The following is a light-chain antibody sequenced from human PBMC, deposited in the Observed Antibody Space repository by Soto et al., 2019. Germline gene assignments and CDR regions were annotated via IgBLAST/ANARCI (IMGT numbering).Light chain of an antibody. Sequence: IHMTQSPSSLSASVGDRVTITCRASETISHYLNWYQHKPGKAPKLLIYGASKLQSGVPPRFSGSGSGTDFTLSITSLQTEDFATYYCQQYKSFWTFGQGTKVDIK. CDR1: ETISHY. CDR3: QQYKSFWT. CDR2: GAS. J-gene: IGKJ1*01. V-gene: IGKV1-39*01.